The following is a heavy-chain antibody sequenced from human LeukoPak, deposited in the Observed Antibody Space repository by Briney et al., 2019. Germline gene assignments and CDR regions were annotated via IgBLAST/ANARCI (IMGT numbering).Heavy chain of an antibody. J-gene: IGHJ4*02. CDR1: GYTFTGYY. V-gene: IGHV1-2*02. D-gene: IGHD3-22*01. CDR3: ARGTYYDSSAYSGVRLFDY. Sequence: ASVKVSCKASGYTFTGYYMHWVRQAPGQGLEWMGWINPNSGRTNYAQKFQGRVTMTGDTSISTAYMELTRLTSDDTAVYYCARGTYYDSSAYSGVRLFDYWGQGTLVTVSS. CDR2: INPNSGRT.